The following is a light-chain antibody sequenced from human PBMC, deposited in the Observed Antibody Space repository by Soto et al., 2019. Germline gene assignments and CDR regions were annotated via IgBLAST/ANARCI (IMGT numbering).Light chain of an antibody. J-gene: IGKJ2*01. Sequence: EIVMTQSPATLSVSLGESATLSCRASQSIVTNLAWYKQTPGQAPRLLIYSASKRATGIPARFSGSGSGTDFMLIISSMQSEDFGVYYFHQYYNWLHHTFGQGTKLEI. CDR2: SAS. CDR1: QSIVTN. V-gene: IGKV3-15*01. CDR3: HQYYNWLHHT.